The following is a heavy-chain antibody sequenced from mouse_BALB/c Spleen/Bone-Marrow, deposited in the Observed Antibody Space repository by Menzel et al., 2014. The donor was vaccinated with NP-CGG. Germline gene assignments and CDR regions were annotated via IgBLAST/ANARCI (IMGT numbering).Heavy chain of an antibody. Sequence: EVQLHQSGPELVKPGASVKMSCKASGYTFTDYYMKRVKQSHGKSLEWIGVIIPNNGDTFYNQKFKGKATLTVDKSSSTAFMQLNSFTSEDSEVYYCARGAYYRYDVAYWGQGTLVTVSA. V-gene: IGHV1S46*01. CDR3: ARGAYYRYDVAY. J-gene: IGHJ3*01. CDR2: IIPNNGDT. D-gene: IGHD2-14*01. CDR1: GYTFTDYY.